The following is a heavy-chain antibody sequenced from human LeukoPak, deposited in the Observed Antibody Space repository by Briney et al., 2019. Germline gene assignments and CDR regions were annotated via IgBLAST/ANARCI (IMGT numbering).Heavy chain of an antibody. CDR3: AIGLYSSGWYGYYYMDV. J-gene: IGHJ6*03. Sequence: SGGSXSSYYWSWIRQPPGKWLEWIGYIYYSGSTNYNPSLKSRVTISVDTSKNQFSLKLSSVTAADTAVYYCAIGLYSSGWYGYYYMDVWGKGTTVTVSS. CDR1: GGSXSSYY. D-gene: IGHD6-19*01. CDR2: IYYSGST. V-gene: IGHV4-59*01.